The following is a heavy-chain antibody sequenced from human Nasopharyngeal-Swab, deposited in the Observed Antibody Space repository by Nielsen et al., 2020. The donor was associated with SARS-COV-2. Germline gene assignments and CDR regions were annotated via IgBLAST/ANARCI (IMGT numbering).Heavy chain of an antibody. V-gene: IGHV7-4-1*02. Sequence: ASVKVSCKASGYTFTDHAMNWVRQAPGQGLEWMGWINTKTGTPTFAPGFTGRFAFSLDTSDNKAYLHISSLKTEDTAVYYCARDSVEVPRDYWGQGTLVTVSS. CDR1: GYTFTDHA. CDR2: INTKTGTP. J-gene: IGHJ4*02. CDR3: ARDSVEVPRDY.